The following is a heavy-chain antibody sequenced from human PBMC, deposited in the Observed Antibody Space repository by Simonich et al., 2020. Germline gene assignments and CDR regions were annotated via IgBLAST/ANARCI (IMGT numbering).Heavy chain of an antibody. V-gene: IGHV3-74*01. CDR3: ARNRLDY. Sequence: EVQLVESGGGLVQPGGSLRLSCAASGFTFSSYWMHWVRQAPGKGLGLVASMNSDGSRTSYADAVKGRFTISRDNAKNTLYLQMNSLRAEDTAVYYCARNRLDYWGQGTLVTVSS. J-gene: IGHJ4*02. CDR1: GFTFSSYW. CDR2: MNSDGSRT.